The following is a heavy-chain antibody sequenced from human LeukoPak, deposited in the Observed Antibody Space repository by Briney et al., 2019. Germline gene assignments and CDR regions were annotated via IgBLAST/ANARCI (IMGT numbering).Heavy chain of an antibody. CDR3: ARGYCSSTSCLNYYYGMDV. J-gene: IGHJ6*02. D-gene: IGHD2-2*01. Sequence: ASVKVSCKASGYTFTSYDINWVRQATGPGLEWMGWMNPNSGNTGYAQKFQGRVTMTRNTSRSTAYMELSSLRSEDTAGYYCARGYCSSTSCLNYYYGMDVWGQGTTVTVSS. CDR2: MNPNSGNT. V-gene: IGHV1-8*01. CDR1: GYTFTSYD.